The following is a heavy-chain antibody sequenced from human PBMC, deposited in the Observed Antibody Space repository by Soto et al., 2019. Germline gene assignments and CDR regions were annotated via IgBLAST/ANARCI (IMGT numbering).Heavy chain of an antibody. D-gene: IGHD3-3*01. CDR3: AKVRYDFLQDYFDY. CDR1: GFTFSSYA. J-gene: IGHJ4*02. Sequence: EVQLLESGGGLVQPGGSLRLSCAASGFTFSSYAMSWVRQAPGKGLAWVSAISGSGGSTYYADSVKGRFTISRDNSKNTLYLQMNSLRAVVTAVYYCAKVRYDFLQDYFDYWGQGTLVTVSS. V-gene: IGHV3-23*01. CDR2: ISGSGGST.